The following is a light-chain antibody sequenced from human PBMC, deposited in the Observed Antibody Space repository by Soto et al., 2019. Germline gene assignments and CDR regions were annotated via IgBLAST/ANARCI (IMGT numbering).Light chain of an antibody. J-gene: IGKJ1*01. CDR3: QQYYSYPPVT. CDR1: QGISSY. CDR2: AAS. V-gene: IGKV1-8*01. Sequence: AIRMTQSPSSFSASTGDRVTITCRASQGISSYLAWYQQKPGKAPKLLIYAASTLQSGVPSRFSDSGSGTDFTLTIRCLQSEDFATYYCQQYYSYPPVTFGQGTKVEIK.